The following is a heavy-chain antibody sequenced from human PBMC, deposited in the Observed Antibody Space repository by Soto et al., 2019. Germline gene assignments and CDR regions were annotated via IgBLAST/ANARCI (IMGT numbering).Heavy chain of an antibody. CDR2: ISYDGSNK. CDR1: GFTFSSYG. D-gene: IGHD5-12*01. J-gene: IGHJ6*02. Sequence: QVQLVESGGGVVQPGRSLRLSCAASGFTFSSYGMHWVRQAPGKGLEWVAVISYDGSNKYYADSVKGRFTISRDNSKNTLYLQMNSLRAEDTAVYYCAKEGRVYSGYAIYYYGMDVWGQGTTVTVSS. V-gene: IGHV3-30*18. CDR3: AKEGRVYSGYAIYYYGMDV.